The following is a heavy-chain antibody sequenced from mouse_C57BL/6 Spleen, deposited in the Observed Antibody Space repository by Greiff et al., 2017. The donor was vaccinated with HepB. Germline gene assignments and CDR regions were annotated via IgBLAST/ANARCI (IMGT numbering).Heavy chain of an antibody. D-gene: IGHD1-1*01. J-gene: IGHJ2*01. CDR3: ARYGYYYGSSPDFDY. CDR1: GYTFTSYD. V-gene: IGHV1-85*01. CDR2: IYPRDGST. Sequence: VKLQESGPELVKPGASVKLSCKASGYTFTSYDINWVKQRPGQGLERIGWIYPRDGSTKYNEKFKGKATLTVDASSSTAYLELHSLTSADSAVYFCARYGYYYGSSPDFDYWGQGTTLTVSS.